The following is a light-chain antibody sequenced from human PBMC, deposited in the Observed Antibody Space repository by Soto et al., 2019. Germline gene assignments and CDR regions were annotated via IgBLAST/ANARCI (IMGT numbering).Light chain of an antibody. V-gene: IGLV1-40*01. J-gene: IGLJ2*01. CDR1: SSNIGAGYD. CDR3: QSYDSSLSGV. CDR2: GNI. Sequence: QSVLTQPPSVSGAPGQRVTISCTGSSSNIGAGYDVHWYQQLPGTAPKLLIYGNINRPSGVPDRFSGSKSGTSASLAITGVQAEDEADYYCQSYDSSLSGVFGGGTKLTVL.